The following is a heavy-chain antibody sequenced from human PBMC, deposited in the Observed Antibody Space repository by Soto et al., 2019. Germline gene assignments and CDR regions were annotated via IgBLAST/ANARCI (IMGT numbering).Heavy chain of an antibody. Sequence: SETLSLTCAVYGGSFNSYYWSWIRQPPGKGLEWIGEINHSGSTNYNPSLKSRVTISVDTSKNQFSLKLSSVTAADTAVYYCARETVAGTEVNYYYGMDVWGQGTTVTVSS. CDR2: INHSGST. D-gene: IGHD6-19*01. CDR1: GGSFNSYY. V-gene: IGHV4-34*01. CDR3: ARETVAGTEVNYYYGMDV. J-gene: IGHJ6*02.